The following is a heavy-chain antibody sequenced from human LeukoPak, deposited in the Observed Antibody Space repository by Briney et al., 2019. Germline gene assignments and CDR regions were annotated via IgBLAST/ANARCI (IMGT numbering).Heavy chain of an antibody. Sequence: SESLSLTRTVSRDSISNYYWSWIRQPPGRGLAWIGYIYISGSTNYNPSLKSRVTISVDTSKNQFFLKLSSVTAADTAVYYCARQVIAAAGTRYYYYYMDVWGKGTTVTVSS. J-gene: IGHJ6*03. D-gene: IGHD6-13*01. CDR2: IYISGST. CDR1: RDSISNYY. CDR3: ARQVIAAAGTRYYYYYMDV. V-gene: IGHV4-4*09.